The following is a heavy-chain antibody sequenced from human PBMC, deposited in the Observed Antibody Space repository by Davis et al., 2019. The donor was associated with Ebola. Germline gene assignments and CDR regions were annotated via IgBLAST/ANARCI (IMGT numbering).Heavy chain of an antibody. CDR1: GYSFTSSW. CDR3: ARHGPYCSGGSCYSESFDY. CDR2: IYPGDSDT. Sequence: GASLKISCKGSGYSFTSSWIGWVRQMPGKGLEWMGIIYPGDSDTRYSPSFQGQVTISADKSISTAYLQWSSLKASDTAMYYCARHGPYCSGGSCYSESFDYWGQGTLVTVSS. D-gene: IGHD2-15*01. V-gene: IGHV5-51*01. J-gene: IGHJ4*02.